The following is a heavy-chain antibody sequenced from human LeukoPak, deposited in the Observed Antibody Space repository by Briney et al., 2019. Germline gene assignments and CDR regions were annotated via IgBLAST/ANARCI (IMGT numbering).Heavy chain of an antibody. J-gene: IGHJ6*02. D-gene: IGHD2-15*01. CDR2: LNPHSGGT. V-gene: IGHV1-2*02. CDR3: ARALRIINGLDV. Sequence: ASVKVSCKASGYTLRDYYIYWVRQAPGQALECLAWLNPHSGGTNYAQKFQGRVTLTSDTSISTPYMEMTPLTSHDTAIYYCARALRIINGLDVWGQGTTVIVSS. CDR1: GYTLRDYY.